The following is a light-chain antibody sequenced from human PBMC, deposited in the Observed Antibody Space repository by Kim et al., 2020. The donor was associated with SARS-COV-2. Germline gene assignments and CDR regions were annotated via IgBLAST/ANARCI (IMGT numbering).Light chain of an antibody. J-gene: IGLJ2*01. CDR3: NSRDISGNHVV. CDR2: YKS. Sequence: SSELTQDPAVSVALGQTVRITCQGDSLRNFDANWYQQKPGQAPVLVIYYKSNRPSGIPDRFSGSSSGATASLTITEAQAEDEADYYCNSRDISGNHVVFGGGTKVTVL. V-gene: IGLV3-19*01. CDR1: SLRNFD.